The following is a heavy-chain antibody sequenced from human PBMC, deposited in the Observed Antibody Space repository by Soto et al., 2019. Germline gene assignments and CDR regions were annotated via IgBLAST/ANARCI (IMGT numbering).Heavy chain of an antibody. D-gene: IGHD6-19*01. Sequence: SETLSLTCAVYGGSFSGYYWSWIRQPPGKGLEWIGEINHSGSTNYNPSLKSRVTISVDTSKNQFSLKLTSVTAADTAVYYCARGGWSNDYWGPGTLVTVSS. J-gene: IGHJ4*02. CDR1: GGSFSGYY. CDR3: ARGGWSNDY. V-gene: IGHV4-34*01. CDR2: INHSGST.